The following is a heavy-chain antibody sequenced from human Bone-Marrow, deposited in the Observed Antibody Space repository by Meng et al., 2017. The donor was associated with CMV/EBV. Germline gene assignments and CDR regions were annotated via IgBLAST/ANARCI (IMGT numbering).Heavy chain of an antibody. V-gene: IGHV3-7*01. CDR3: ARTNWFDP. CDR1: GFTFSGYW. Sequence: GESLKISCAASGFTFSGYWMNWVRQAPGKGLEWVANIKEDGSQKCYVASVKGRFTISRDNAKNSLYLQMNSLRAEDTGVYYCARTNWFDPWGQGTLATVSS. J-gene: IGHJ5*02. CDR2: IKEDGSQK.